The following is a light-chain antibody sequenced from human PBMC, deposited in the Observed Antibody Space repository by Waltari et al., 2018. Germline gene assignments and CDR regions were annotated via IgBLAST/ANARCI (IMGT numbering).Light chain of an antibody. V-gene: IGLV2-14*01. J-gene: IGLJ3*02. Sequence: QSALTQPASVSGSPGQPITISCTRTSGNIGNYKFVSWYQQEQGSAPKLIVYDVSQRPSGVSNRFSGSKSGNTASLTISGLQAEDEADYYCSSYTTTSSWVFGGVTKLTVL. CDR1: SGNIGNYKF. CDR2: DVS. CDR3: SSYTTTSSWV.